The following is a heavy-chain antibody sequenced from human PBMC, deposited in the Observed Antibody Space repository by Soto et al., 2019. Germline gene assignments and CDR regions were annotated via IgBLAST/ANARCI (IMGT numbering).Heavy chain of an antibody. Sequence: GASVKVSCKASGGTFSSYAISWVRQAPGQGLEWMGGIIPIFGTANYAQKFQGRVTITADESTSTAYMELSSLRSEDTAVYYCARTIFGVVTPNYYYGMDVWGQGTTVTVSS. CDR1: GGTFSSYA. CDR2: IIPIFGTA. D-gene: IGHD3-3*01. J-gene: IGHJ6*02. V-gene: IGHV1-69*13. CDR3: ARTIFGVVTPNYYYGMDV.